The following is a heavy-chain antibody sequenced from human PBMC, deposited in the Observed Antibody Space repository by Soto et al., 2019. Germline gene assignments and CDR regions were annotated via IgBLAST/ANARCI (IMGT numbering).Heavy chain of an antibody. CDR1: GDSINNNDYY. CDR3: ARMSYYYDKWYFDL. J-gene: IGHJ2*01. Sequence: SETLSLTCTVSGDSINNNDYYWNWIRQTPGKGLEWIGYVYYSGSTYYIPSLKSRLSMSVDTSKNQSSLKLSSVTAADTAIYYCARMSYYYDKWYFDLWGRGTLVTVSS. V-gene: IGHV4-30-4*01. D-gene: IGHD3-22*01. CDR2: VYYSGST.